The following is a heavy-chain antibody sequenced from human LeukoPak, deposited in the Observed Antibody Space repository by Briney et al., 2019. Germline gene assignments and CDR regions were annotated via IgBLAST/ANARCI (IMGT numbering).Heavy chain of an antibody. CDR1: GGSVSSGSYY. CDR3: ARTPNRGYSGTWYFDY. D-gene: IGHD5-12*01. CDR2: IYYSGST. J-gene: IGHJ4*02. Sequence: SETLSLTCTVSGGSVSSGSYYWSWIRQPPGKGLEWIGYIYYSGSTNYNPSLKSRVTISVDTSKNQFSLKLSSVTAADTAVYYCARTPNRGYSGTWYFDYWGQRTLVTVSS. V-gene: IGHV4-61*01.